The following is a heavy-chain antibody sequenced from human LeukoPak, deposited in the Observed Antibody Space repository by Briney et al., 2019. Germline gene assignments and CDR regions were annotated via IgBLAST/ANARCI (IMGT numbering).Heavy chain of an antibody. CDR2: ISAYNGNT. CDR3: ARGPIVVVIPYYFDY. J-gene: IGHJ4*02. V-gene: IGHV1-18*01. Sequence: GASVKVSCKASGYTFTSYGISWVRQAPGQGLEWMGWISAYNGNTNYAQKLQGRVTMTTDTSTSTAYMELRSLRSDDTAVYYCARGPIVVVIPYYFDYWGQGTLVTVSS. D-gene: IGHD3-22*01. CDR1: GYTFTSYG.